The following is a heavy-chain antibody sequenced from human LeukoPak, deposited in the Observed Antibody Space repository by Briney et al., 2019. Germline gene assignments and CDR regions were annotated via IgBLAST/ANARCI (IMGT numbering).Heavy chain of an antibody. J-gene: IGHJ4*02. V-gene: IGHV4-34*01. CDR3: ASSLSGDIVVVPAGY. CDR1: GGSFSGYY. D-gene: IGHD2-2*01. CDR2: INHSGST. Sequence: SETPSLTCAVYGGSFSGYYWSGIRQPPGKGLEWIGEINHSGSTNYNPSLKSRVTISVDTSKNQFSLKLSSVTAADTVVYYCASSLSGDIVVVPAGYWGQGTLVTVSS.